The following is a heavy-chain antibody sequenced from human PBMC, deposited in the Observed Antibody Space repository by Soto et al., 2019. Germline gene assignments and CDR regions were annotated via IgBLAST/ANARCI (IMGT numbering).Heavy chain of an antibody. J-gene: IGHJ4*02. V-gene: IGHV5-51*01. CDR3: ARHPYSGYRGHFAY. CDR2: IYPGNSDT. Sequence: GESLKISCKGSGYIFATYWIGWVRQMPGKGLEWMGIIYPGNSDTRYSPSFQGQVTISADKSISTAFLQWSSLKASDTAMYYCARHPYSGYRGHFAYWGQGTPVTVSS. CDR1: GYIFATYW. D-gene: IGHD5-12*01.